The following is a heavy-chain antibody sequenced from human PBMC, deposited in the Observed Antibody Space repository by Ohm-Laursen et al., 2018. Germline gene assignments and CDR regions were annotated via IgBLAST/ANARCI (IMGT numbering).Heavy chain of an antibody. V-gene: IGHV1-46*01. Sequence: ASVKVSCKASGYTFSGYYMHWVRQAPGQGLEWMGWINPSGGSTSYTQKFQGRVTMTRDTSTSTVYMELSSLRSEDTAVYYCARPLEMAHIDAFDIWGQGTRVTVSS. J-gene: IGHJ3*02. CDR3: ARPLEMAHIDAFDI. CDR2: INPSGGST. D-gene: IGHD5-24*01. CDR1: GYTFSGYY.